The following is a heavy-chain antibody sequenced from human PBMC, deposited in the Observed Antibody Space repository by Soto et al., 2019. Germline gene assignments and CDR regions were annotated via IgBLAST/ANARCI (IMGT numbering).Heavy chain of an antibody. Sequence: GGSLRLSCAASGFTFSSYGMHWVRQAPGKGLEWVAVIWYDGSNKYYADSVKGRFTTSRDNSKNTLYLQMNSLRAEDTAVYYCARDHSSSWYYYYYYGMDVWGQGTTVTVSS. V-gene: IGHV3-33*01. CDR3: ARDHSSSWYYYYYYGMDV. CDR1: GFTFSSYG. J-gene: IGHJ6*02. CDR2: IWYDGSNK. D-gene: IGHD6-13*01.